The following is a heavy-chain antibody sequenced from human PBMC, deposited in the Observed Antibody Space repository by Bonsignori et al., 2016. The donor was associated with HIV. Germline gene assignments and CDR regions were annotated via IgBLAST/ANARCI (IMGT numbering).Heavy chain of an antibody. CDR1: GGSISSGGYS. CDR2: IYQSGST. CDR3: ASQGLTYCGGDCYSWGV. J-gene: IGHJ6*04. V-gene: IGHV4-30-2*01. Sequence: SETLSLTCVVSGGSISSGGYSWSWIRQPPGKGLEWIGYIYQSGSTYYNPSLKSRVTVSVDRSKNQFSLKLSSVTAADTAVYYCASQGLTYCGGDCYSWGVWGKGTTVTVSS. D-gene: IGHD2-21*01.